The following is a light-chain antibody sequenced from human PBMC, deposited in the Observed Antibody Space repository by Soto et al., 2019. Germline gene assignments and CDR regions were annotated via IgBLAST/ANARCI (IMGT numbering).Light chain of an antibody. CDR2: AAY. Sequence: DIQMTQSPSTLSASVGDRVTITCRASQSVRSWLAWYQQKPGKAPKLLIYAAYSLQSGVQSRFSGSGSGTDFTLTIRSLQPEDFATYYCQQSYSTPITFGQGTRLEIK. V-gene: IGKV1-39*01. CDR3: QQSYSTPIT. J-gene: IGKJ5*01. CDR1: QSVRSW.